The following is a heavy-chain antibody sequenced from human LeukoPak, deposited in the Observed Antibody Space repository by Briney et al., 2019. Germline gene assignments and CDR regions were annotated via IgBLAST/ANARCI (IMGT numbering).Heavy chain of an antibody. D-gene: IGHD3-10*01. V-gene: IGHV1-2*02. Sequence: ASVKVSCKASGYTFTSYYMHWVRQAPGQGLEWMGIINPSGGSTNYAQKFQGRVTMTRDTSISTAYMELSRLRSDDTAVYYCARDINYYGSGSYYDYWGQGTLVTVSS. CDR2: INPSGGST. CDR1: GYTFTSYY. J-gene: IGHJ4*02. CDR3: ARDINYYGSGSYYDY.